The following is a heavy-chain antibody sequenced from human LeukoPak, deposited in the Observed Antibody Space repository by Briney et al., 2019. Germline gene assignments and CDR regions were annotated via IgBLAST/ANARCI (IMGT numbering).Heavy chain of an antibody. J-gene: IGHJ4*02. D-gene: IGHD6-19*01. CDR2: ITSDGTNE. V-gene: IGHV3-30-3*01. CDR1: GFTFRAYI. CDR3: ARSNGWYLDY. Sequence: QSGGSLRLSCAASGFTFRAYIMHWVRQAPGKGLEWVAVITSDGTNEYYADAVKGRFTISRDNSKTTLYLHMNSLRVEDTVVYYCARSNGWYLDYWGQGTLVTVSS.